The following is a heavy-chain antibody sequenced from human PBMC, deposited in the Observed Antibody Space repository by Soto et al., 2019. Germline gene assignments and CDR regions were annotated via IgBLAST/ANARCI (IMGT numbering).Heavy chain of an antibody. CDR3: ARGGYFDSSNYLAY. D-gene: IGHD3-22*01. Sequence: QVQLVQSGAEVKKPGASVKVSCKASGYTFTSYGINWVRQAPRRGLEWMGWINPGNGNTKYSQQFQGRVIIDRDTSASTAYMELSSLRSQDTAVHYCARGGYFDSSNYLAYWGLGTLVTVSS. J-gene: IGHJ4*02. CDR1: GYTFTSYG. CDR2: INPGNGNT. V-gene: IGHV1-3*01.